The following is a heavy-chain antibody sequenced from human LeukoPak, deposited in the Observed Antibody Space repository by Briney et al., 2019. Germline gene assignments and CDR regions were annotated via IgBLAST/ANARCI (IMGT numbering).Heavy chain of an antibody. D-gene: IGHD3-10*02. CDR1: GFTFSSYE. CDR2: ISSSGSTI. Sequence: GGPLRLSCAASGFTFSSYEMNWVRQAPGKGLEGVSYISSSGSTIYYADSVKGRFTISRDNAKNSLYLQMNSLRAEDTAVYYCAELGITMIGGVWGKGTTVTISS. V-gene: IGHV3-48*03. CDR3: AELGITMIGGV. J-gene: IGHJ6*04.